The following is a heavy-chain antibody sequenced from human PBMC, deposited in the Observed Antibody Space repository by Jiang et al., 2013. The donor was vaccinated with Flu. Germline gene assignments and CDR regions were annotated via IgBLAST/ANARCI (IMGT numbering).Heavy chain of an antibody. CDR3: AALSWVWDYDSSGYPLDY. CDR2: ISYDGSNK. J-gene: IGHJ4*02. Sequence: VQLLESGGGVVQPGRSLRLSCAASGFTFSSYGMHWVRQAPGKGLEWVAVISYDGSNKYYADSVKGRFTISRDNSKNTLYLQMNSLRAEDTAVYYCAALSWVWDYDSSGYPLDYWGQGTLVTVSS. D-gene: IGHD3-22*01. V-gene: IGHV3-30*03. CDR1: GFTFSSYG.